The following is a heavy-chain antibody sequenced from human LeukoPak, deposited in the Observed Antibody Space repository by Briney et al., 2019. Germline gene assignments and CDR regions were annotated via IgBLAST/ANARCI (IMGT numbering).Heavy chain of an antibody. CDR2: VYYSGNTN. CDR3: ARDKRKGMDV. V-gene: IGHV4-59*12. CDR1: GVSISSYY. J-gene: IGHJ6*04. D-gene: IGHD1-14*01. Sequence: SETLSLTCSVSGVSISSYYWTWVRQPPGKGLECVGYVYYSGNTNYNNYNPSLKSRVTVSVDTSKNQFSLKLSSVTAADTAVYYCARDKRKGMDVWGKGTTVTVSS.